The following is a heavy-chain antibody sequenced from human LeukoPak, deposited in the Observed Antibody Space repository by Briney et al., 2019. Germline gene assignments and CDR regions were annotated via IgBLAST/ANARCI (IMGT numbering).Heavy chain of an antibody. V-gene: IGHV4-59*08. D-gene: IGHD2-15*01. J-gene: IGHJ4*02. CDR2: IYYSGNT. Sequence: PSETLSLTCTVSGXSISSYYWSWIRQPPGKGLGSIGYIYYSGNTDSNPSLKSRVTISVDTSKNQFSLKLSSVTAADTAVYYCARTYCSGGSCHFDYWGQGTLVTVSS. CDR3: ARTYCSGGSCHFDY. CDR1: GXSISSYY.